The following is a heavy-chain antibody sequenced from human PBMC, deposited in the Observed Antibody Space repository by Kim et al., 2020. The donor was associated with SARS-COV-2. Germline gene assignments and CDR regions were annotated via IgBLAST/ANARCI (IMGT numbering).Heavy chain of an antibody. CDR1: GGSISSYY. D-gene: IGHD6-19*01. CDR2: IYYSGST. V-gene: IGHV4-59*01. CDR3: AGVGLHDGISSGWYKPVILGSFDY. Sequence: SETLSLTCTVSGGSISSYYWSWIRQPPGKGLEWIGYIYYSGSTNYNPSLKSRVTISVDTSKNQFSLKLSSVTAADTAAYYCAGVGLHDGISSGWYKPVILGSFDYWGQGTLVTVSS. J-gene: IGHJ4*02.